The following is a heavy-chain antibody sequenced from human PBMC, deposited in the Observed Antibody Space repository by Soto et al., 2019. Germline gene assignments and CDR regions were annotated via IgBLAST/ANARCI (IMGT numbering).Heavy chain of an antibody. Sequence: GSLRLSCAASGFTFSSYGMHWVRQAPGKGLEWVAVISYDGSNKYYADSVKGRFTISRDNSKNTLYLQMNSLRAEDTAVYYCAKVEGPSKVTTFHYYYYYGMDVWGQGTTVTVSS. CDR2: ISYDGSNK. V-gene: IGHV3-30*18. D-gene: IGHD4-17*01. CDR3: AKVEGPSKVTTFHYYYYYGMDV. J-gene: IGHJ6*02. CDR1: GFTFSSYG.